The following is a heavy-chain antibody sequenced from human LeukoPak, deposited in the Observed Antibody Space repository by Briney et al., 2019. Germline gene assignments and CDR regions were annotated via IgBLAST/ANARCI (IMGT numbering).Heavy chain of an antibody. Sequence: GASVKVSCKASGSTFTGYYMHWVRQAPGQGLEWMGWINPNSGGTNYAQKFQGRVTMTRDTSISTAYMELSRLRSDDTAVYYCASYVDTAMGSFDYWGQGTLVTVPS. J-gene: IGHJ4*02. CDR1: GSTFTGYY. CDR2: INPNSGGT. V-gene: IGHV1-2*02. D-gene: IGHD5-18*01. CDR3: ASYVDTAMGSFDY.